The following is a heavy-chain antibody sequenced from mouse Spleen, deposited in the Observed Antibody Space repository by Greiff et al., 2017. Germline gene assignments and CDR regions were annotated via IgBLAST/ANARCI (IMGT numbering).Heavy chain of an antibody. J-gene: IGHJ2*01. V-gene: IGHV1-82*01. CDR2: IYPGDGDT. CDR3: ARVEVGRGYFDY. D-gene: IGHD4-1*01. CDR1: GYAFSSSW. Sequence: VQLQQSGPELVKPGASVKISCKASGYAFSSSWMNWVKQRPGKGLEWIGRIYPGDGDTNYNGKFKGKATLTADKSSSTAYMQLSSLTSEDSAVYFCARVEVGRGYFDYWGQGTTLTVSS.